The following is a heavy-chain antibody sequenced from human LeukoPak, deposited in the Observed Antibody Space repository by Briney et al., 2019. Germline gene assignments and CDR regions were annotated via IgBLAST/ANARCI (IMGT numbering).Heavy chain of an antibody. J-gene: IGHJ3*02. D-gene: IGHD3-22*01. Sequence: GGSLRLSCAASGFTFSSYWMHWVRQAPGKGLVWVSRINSDGSYTTYADSVEGRFTISRDNAKNTLYLQMNSLRAEDTAVYYCARDRSITVIVAGQDGFDIWGQGTMITVSS. CDR3: ARDRSITVIVAGQDGFDI. CDR1: GFTFSSYW. V-gene: IGHV3-74*01. CDR2: INSDGSYT.